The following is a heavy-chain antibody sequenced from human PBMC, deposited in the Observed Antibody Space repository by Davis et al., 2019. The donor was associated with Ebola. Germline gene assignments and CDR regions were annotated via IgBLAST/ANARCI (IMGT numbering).Heavy chain of an antibody. Sequence: GESLKISCEASGFTFSSYWMSWVRQAPGKGLEWVANIKEDGSKKQYVDSLKGRFTISRDNAKNSLYLQMNSLRAEDAAVYYCAKLKSSGWYQGLYYYYGMDVWGQGTTVTVSS. CDR1: GFTFSSYW. CDR2: IKEDGSKK. V-gene: IGHV3-7*03. J-gene: IGHJ6*02. CDR3: AKLKSSGWYQGLYYYYGMDV. D-gene: IGHD6-19*01.